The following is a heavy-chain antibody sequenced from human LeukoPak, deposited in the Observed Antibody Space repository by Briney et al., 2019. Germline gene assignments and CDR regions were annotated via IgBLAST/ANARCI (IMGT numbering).Heavy chain of an antibody. CDR1: GYTFTSYY. J-gene: IGHJ6*03. CDR2: INPSGGST. CDR3: ARDGVVITNYYYYYMDV. D-gene: IGHD3-22*01. Sequence: GASVKVSCKASGYTFTSYYMHWVHQAPEQGLSWMGIINPSGGSTSYAQKFQGRVTMTRDMSTSTVYMELSSLRSEDTAVYYCARDGVVITNYYYYYMDVWGKGTTVTVSS. V-gene: IGHV1-46*01.